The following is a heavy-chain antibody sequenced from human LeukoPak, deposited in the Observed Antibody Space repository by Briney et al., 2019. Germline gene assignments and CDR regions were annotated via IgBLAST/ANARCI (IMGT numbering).Heavy chain of an antibody. V-gene: IGHV4-59*01. D-gene: IGHD1-14*01. J-gene: IGHJ3*02. CDR3: ARSNPTGAFDI. Sequence: PSETLSLTCTVSGGSISSYYWSWIRQPPGKGLEWIGYIYYSGSTNYNPPLKSRVTISVDTSKNQFSLKLSSVTAADTAVYYCARSNPTGAFDIWGQGTMVTVSS. CDR2: IYYSGST. CDR1: GGSISSYY.